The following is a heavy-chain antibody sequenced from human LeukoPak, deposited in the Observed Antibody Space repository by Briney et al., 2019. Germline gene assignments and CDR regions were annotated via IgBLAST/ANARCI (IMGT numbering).Heavy chain of an antibody. CDR1: GFTFSSYA. D-gene: IGHD3-22*01. CDR2: ISYDGSNI. Sequence: GRSLRLSCAASGFTFSSYAMHWVRQAPGKGLEWVAVISYDGSNIYYADSVKGRFTISRDNSKNTLYLQMNSLRAEDTAVYYCARDRDDRGYYYMDVWGKGTTVTVSS. CDR3: ARDRDDRGYYYMDV. J-gene: IGHJ6*03. V-gene: IGHV3-30*01.